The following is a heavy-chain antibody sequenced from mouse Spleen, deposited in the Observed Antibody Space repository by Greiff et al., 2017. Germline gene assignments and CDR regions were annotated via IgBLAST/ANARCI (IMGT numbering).Heavy chain of an antibody. CDR2: ISYDGSN. J-gene: IGHJ3*01. V-gene: IGHV3-6*01. D-gene: IGHD2-10*02. Sequence: ESGPGLVKPSQSLSLTCSVTGYSITSGYYWNWIRQFPGNKLEWMGYISYDGSNNYNPSLKNRISITRDTSKNQFFLKLNSVTTEDTATYYCARASYGHFAYWGQGTLVTVSA. CDR1: GYSITSGYY. CDR3: ARASYGHFAY.